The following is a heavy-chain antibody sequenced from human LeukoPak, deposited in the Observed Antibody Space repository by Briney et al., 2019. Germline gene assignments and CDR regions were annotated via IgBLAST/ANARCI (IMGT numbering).Heavy chain of an antibody. J-gene: IGHJ4*02. V-gene: IGHV5-51*01. CDR2: VDPSDSET. D-gene: IGHD5-18*01. CDR1: GYSYTSYW. Sequence: GESLKISCKASGYSYTSYWIGWVRQMPGKGLEWMGIVDPSDSETRYTPSFQGQVTISVDKSLTTADLQWNSLKASDTAMYYCARQTAMGRSGDYWGQGTLVTVSS. CDR3: ARQTAMGRSGDY.